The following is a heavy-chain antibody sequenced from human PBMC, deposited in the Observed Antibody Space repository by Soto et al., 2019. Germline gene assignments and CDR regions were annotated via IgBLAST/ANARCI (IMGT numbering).Heavy chain of an antibody. V-gene: IGHV4-59*01. CDR2: IYYSGST. CDR1: GGSISSYY. CDR3: ATGWYYYFDY. J-gene: IGHJ4*02. D-gene: IGHD6-19*01. Sequence: PSETLSLTCTGSGGSISSYYWSVFRQPPGKGLEWIGYIYYSGSTNYNPSPKSRVTISVDTSKNQFSLKLSSVTAADTAVYYCATGWYYYFDYWGQGTLVTVSS.